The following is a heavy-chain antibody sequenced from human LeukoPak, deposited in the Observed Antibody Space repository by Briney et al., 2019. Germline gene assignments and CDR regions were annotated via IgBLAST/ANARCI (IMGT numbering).Heavy chain of an antibody. CDR2: ISGSGDST. CDR3: AKNAHYQGYSYGGIDY. CDR1: GFIFNRYI. V-gene: IGHV3-23*02. Sequence: GGSLRLSCAASGFIFNRYIMSWVRQAPGKGLEWVAGISGSGDSTDYGDSVKGRFTISRDNSKNRLSLQMHSLRAEDTAVYYCAKNAHYQGYSYGGIDYWGQGTLVTVSS. D-gene: IGHD5-18*01. J-gene: IGHJ4*02.